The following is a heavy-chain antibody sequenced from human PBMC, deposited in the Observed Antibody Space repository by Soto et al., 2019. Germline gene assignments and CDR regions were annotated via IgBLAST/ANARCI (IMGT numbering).Heavy chain of an antibody. Sequence: SETLSLTCTVSGGSISSGGYYWSWIRQHPGKGLEWIGFIYYSGSAYYNPSLESRVTISIDTSKNQFSLKLTSVTAADTAVFYCARHGVDYGDYASYYYYGMDVWGRGTTVTVSS. CDR3: ARHGVDYGDYASYYYYGMDV. V-gene: IGHV4-39*01. D-gene: IGHD4-17*01. CDR1: GGSISSGGYY. CDR2: IYYSGSA. J-gene: IGHJ6*02.